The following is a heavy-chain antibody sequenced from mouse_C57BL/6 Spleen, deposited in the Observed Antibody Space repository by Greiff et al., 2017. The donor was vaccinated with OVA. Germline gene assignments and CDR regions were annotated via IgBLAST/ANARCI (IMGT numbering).Heavy chain of an antibody. CDR1: GFTFSDYG. CDR3: ARLTGTYYFDY. J-gene: IGHJ2*01. Sequence: EVKLQESGGGLVKPGGSLKLSCAASGFTFSDYGMHWVRQAPEKGLEWVAYISSGSSTIYSADTVKGRFTIARDNAKNTLFLQMTSLRSEDTAMYYCARLTGTYYFDYWGQGTTLTVSS. V-gene: IGHV5-17*01. CDR2: ISSGSSTI. D-gene: IGHD4-1*01.